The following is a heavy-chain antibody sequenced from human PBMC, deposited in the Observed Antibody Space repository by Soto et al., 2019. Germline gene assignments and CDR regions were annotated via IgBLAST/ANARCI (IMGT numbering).Heavy chain of an antibody. Sequence: EVQLVESGGGLVQPGRSLRLSCAASGFTFDDYAMHWVRQAPGKGLEWVSGISWNSGSIGYADSVKGRFTISRDNAKNSLYLQMNSLRAEDTALYYCAKAVGESSSWYENGWFDPWGQGTLVTVSS. V-gene: IGHV3-9*01. D-gene: IGHD6-13*01. CDR1: GFTFDDYA. CDR2: ISWNSGSI. CDR3: AKAVGESSSWYENGWFDP. J-gene: IGHJ5*02.